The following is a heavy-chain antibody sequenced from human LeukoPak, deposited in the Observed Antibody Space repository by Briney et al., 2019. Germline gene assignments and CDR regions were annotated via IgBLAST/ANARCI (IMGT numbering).Heavy chain of an antibody. J-gene: IGHJ6*02. CDR3: ARDRHTSSWSSYGMDV. Sequence: PGRSLRLSCTASGFTFTSYAMHWVRQAPGKGLEWVAVISYDASNKYYAGSVKGRFTISRDNSKNTLYLQMNSLRVEDTAGYYCARDRHTSSWSSYGMDVWGQGTTVTVSS. CDR1: GFTFTSYA. CDR2: ISYDASNK. D-gene: IGHD6-13*01. V-gene: IGHV3-30*04.